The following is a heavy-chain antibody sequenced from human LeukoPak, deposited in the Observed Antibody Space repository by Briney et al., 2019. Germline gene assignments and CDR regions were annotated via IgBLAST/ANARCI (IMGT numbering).Heavy chain of an antibody. CDR1: GGSISSGGYY. V-gene: IGHV4-39*07. D-gene: IGHD4-17*01. Sequence: PSETLSLTCTVSGGSISSGGYYWSWIRQPPGKGLEWIGSIYHSGSTYYNPSLKSRVTISVDTSKNQFSLKLSSVTAADTAVYYCARDVDYGDFYFDYWGQGTLVTVSS. CDR2: IYHSGST. CDR3: ARDVDYGDFYFDY. J-gene: IGHJ4*02.